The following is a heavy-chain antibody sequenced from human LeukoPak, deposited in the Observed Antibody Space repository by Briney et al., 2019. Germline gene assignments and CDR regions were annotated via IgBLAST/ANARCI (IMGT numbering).Heavy chain of an antibody. CDR2: ITTNGGST. CDR3: ARGYVLLDY. D-gene: IGHD2/OR15-2a*01. V-gene: IGHV3-64*01. J-gene: IGHJ4*02. CDR1: GFTFSTYA. Sequence: GGSLRLSCAASGFTFSTYAMHWVRQAPGKGLEYVSAITTNGGSTYYANSVKGRFTISRDNSKNTLYLQMGSLRAEDMAVYYSARGYVLLDYWGQGTLVTVSS.